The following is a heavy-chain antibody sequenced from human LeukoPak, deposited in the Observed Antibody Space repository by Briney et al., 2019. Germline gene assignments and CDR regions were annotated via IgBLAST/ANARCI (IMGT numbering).Heavy chain of an antibody. CDR1: GFTFGKYW. CDR3: LTIAETTFDAFDI. J-gene: IGHJ3*02. CDR2: INPDDKSA. D-gene: IGHD2/OR15-2a*01. V-gene: IGHV3-74*01. Sequence: GGSLRLSCAASGFTFGKYWLHWLRQAPGKGLMWVSRINPDDKSASYADSVKGRFTIARDDARKTLYLQMNSLRAEDTAVYYCLTIAETTFDAFDIWGQGTMVTVSS.